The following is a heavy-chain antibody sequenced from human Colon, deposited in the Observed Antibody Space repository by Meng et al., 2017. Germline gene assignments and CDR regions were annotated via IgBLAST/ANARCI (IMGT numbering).Heavy chain of an antibody. Sequence: VQLGGSGGGLVQPGGSLRLSCAASGFTLSGYWMRWVRQVPGKGLVGVSRLNNDGSRADYADSVNGRFTISRDNARNTLFLQMHSLRAEDTAVYYCARSGYKNGYDYWGQGTLVTVSS. V-gene: IGHV3-74*01. CDR2: LNNDGSRA. J-gene: IGHJ4*02. CDR3: ARSGYKNGYDY. D-gene: IGHD5-18*01. CDR1: GFTLSGYW.